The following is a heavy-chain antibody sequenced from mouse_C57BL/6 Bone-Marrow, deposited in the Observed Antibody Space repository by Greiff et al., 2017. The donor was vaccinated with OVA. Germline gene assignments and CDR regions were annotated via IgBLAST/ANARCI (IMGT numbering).Heavy chain of an antibody. CDR1: GYTFTSYG. CDR2: IYPRSGNT. V-gene: IGHV1-81*01. J-gene: IGHJ4*01. Sequence: QVQLKQSGAELVRPGASVKLSCKASGYTFTSYGISWVKQRTGQGLEWIGEIYPRSGNTYYNEKFKGKATLTADKSSSTAYMELRSLTSEDSAVYFCARWGYYRAMDYWGQGTSVTVSS. D-gene: IGHD2-14*01. CDR3: ARWGYYRAMDY.